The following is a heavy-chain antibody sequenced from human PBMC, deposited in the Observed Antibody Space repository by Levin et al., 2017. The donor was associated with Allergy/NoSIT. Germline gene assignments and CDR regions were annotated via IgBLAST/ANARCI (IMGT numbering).Heavy chain of an antibody. CDR2: IYYSGST. D-gene: IGHD2-15*01. CDR3: ARAPSVGMGFYFDY. Sequence: PSETLSLTCTVSGGSISSGNYFWAWIRQHPGKGLEWIGYIYYSGSTFYNPSLKGRLTISVDTTKRQLSLNLTSLTAADTAVYYCARAPSVGMGFYFDYWGRGTLVTVSS. CDR1: GGSISSGNYF. J-gene: IGHJ4*02. V-gene: IGHV4-31*03.